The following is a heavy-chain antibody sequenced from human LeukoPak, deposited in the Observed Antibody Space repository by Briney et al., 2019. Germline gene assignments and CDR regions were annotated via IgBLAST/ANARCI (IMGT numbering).Heavy chain of an antibody. CDR3: AKDLSEYDSSGYSYLSFDY. J-gene: IGHJ4*02. CDR2: IRGIINNT. D-gene: IGHD3-22*01. CDR1: GFTFSSYA. Sequence: GGSLRLSCAASGFTFSSYAMSWARQAPGKGLEWVSTIRGIINNTYYADSVKGRFTLSIDNSKNTLYLHMNSLRADDTAVYYCAKDLSEYDSSGYSYLSFDYWGQGALVTVFS. V-gene: IGHV3-23*01.